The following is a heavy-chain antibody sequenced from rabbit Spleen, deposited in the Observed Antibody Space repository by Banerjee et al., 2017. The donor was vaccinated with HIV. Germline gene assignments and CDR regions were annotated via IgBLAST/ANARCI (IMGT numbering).Heavy chain of an antibody. CDR2: INGGSSGRT. J-gene: IGHJ4*02. Sequence: QEQLEETGGGLVQPGGSLTLSCKASGFDFSSYYMCWVRQAPGKGLQWIACINGGSSGRTYYASWVNGRFTISKTSSTAVTLQMTSLTDADTATYFCARALYIDDWAVDMWGPGTLVTVS. D-gene: IGHD1-1*01. CDR1: GFDFSSYY. V-gene: IGHV1S45*01. CDR3: ARALYIDDWAVDM.